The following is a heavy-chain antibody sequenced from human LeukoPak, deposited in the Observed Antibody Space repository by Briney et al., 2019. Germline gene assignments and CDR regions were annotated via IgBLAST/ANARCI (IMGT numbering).Heavy chain of an antibody. CDR3: PRRSRVMVRGVIITYYYYMDV. V-gene: IGHV4-4*09. CDR2: IYTSGST. J-gene: IGHJ6*03. D-gene: IGHD3-10*01. Sequence: SETLSLTYTVSGGSISSYYWSWIRQPPGKELEYIGYIYTSGSTNYNPSLKSRVTISVDTSKNQFSLKLSSVTAADTPVYYCPRRSRVMVRGVIITYYYYMDVWGKGTTVTVSS. CDR1: GGSISSYY.